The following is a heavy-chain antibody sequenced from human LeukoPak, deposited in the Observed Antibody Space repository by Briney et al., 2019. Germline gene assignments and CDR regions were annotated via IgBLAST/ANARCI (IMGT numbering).Heavy chain of an antibody. CDR3: ASGIATWVY. Sequence: SETLSLTCVVYGGSFSGYYWTWIRQPPGKGLEWIGEINHSGGTNYNPSLTSRVTISVDTSKNQFSLKLNSVTAADTAVYYCASGIATWVYWGQGTLVTVSS. CDR1: GGSFSGYY. D-gene: IGHD1-26*01. V-gene: IGHV4-34*01. J-gene: IGHJ4*02. CDR2: INHSGGT.